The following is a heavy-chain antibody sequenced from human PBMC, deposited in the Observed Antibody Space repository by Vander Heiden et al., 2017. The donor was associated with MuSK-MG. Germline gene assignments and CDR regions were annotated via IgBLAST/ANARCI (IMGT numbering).Heavy chain of an antibody. Sequence: EVHLVESGGGLVQPGGSLRLACVGSGFTFSNFWMTWFRQAPGKGLEWVANIKPDGSDIYYLDSVKGRFTISRDNAKNSGYLKMNALRAEETAMYYCARASANYYDSSGYPTGWGQGILVTVSS. V-gene: IGHV3-7*03. D-gene: IGHD3-22*01. CDR3: ARASANYYDSSGYPTG. CDR2: IKPDGSDI. CDR1: GFTFSNFW. J-gene: IGHJ4*02.